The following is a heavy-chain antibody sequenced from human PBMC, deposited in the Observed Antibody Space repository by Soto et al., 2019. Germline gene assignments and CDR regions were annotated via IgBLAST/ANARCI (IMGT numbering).Heavy chain of an antibody. Sequence: SETLSLTCTVSGGSINSGGYYWRWICQDPGKGLEWIGYIYYSGSTYYNPSLKGRVTISVDTSKNQFSLKLSSVTAADTAVYYCARGYSSSWPPLFDYWGQGTLVTVSS. CDR2: IYYSGST. CDR1: GGSINSGGYY. CDR3: ARGYSSSWPPLFDY. J-gene: IGHJ4*02. V-gene: IGHV4-31*03. D-gene: IGHD6-13*01.